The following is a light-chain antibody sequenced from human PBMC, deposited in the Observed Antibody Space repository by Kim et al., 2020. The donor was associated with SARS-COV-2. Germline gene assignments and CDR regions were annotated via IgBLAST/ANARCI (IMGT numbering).Light chain of an antibody. CDR2: RNN. V-gene: IGLV1-47*01. J-gene: IGLJ3*02. Sequence: QRVAISCSGSISNIGSNYVYWYQQLPGTAPKLLIYRNNQRPSGVPDRFSGSKSGTSASLAISGLRSEDEAGYYCAAWDDSLSGWVFGGGTQLTVL. CDR1: ISNIGSNY. CDR3: AAWDDSLSGWV.